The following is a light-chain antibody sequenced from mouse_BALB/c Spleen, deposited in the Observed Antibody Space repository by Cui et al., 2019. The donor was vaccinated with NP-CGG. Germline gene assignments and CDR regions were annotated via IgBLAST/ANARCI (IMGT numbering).Light chain of an antibody. CDR2: CTN. Sequence: QAVVTQESALTTSPGETVTLTCRSSTGAVTTSNYANCVQEKPDHLFTGLIGCTNNRAPGVPARFSGSLIGDKASLTITGAQTEDEAIYFCALWYSNHWVFGGGTKLTVL. CDR1: TGAVTTSNY. V-gene: IGLV1*01. J-gene: IGLJ1*01. CDR3: ALWYSNHWV.